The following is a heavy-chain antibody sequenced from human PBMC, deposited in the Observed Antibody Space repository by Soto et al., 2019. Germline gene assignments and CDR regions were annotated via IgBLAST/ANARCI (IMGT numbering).Heavy chain of an antibody. J-gene: IGHJ1*01. D-gene: IGHD1-26*01. CDR2: ISGSGGRT. CDR1: GFTFSSYA. V-gene: IGHV3-23*01. Sequence: GGSLRLSCAASGFTFSSYAMSWVRQAPGKGLEWVSAISGSGGRTYYADSVKGRFTISRDNSKNTLYLQMNSLRAEDTAVYYCSKGSSGSFEYFHHWGQGTLVTVSS. CDR3: SKGSSGSFEYFHH.